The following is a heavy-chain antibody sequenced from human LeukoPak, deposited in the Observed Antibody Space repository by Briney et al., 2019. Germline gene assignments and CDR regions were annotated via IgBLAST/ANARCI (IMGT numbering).Heavy chain of an antibody. CDR3: AKSARFDWYIDY. CDR2: ISGSGGST. CDR1: GFTFSSYA. Sequence: GGSLRLSCAASGFTFSSYAMSWVRQAPGKGLEWVSSISGSGGSTYYADSVKGRFTITRDNSKNTLYLQMNSLRAEDTAVYYCAKSARFDWYIDYWGQGTLVTVSS. J-gene: IGHJ4*02. D-gene: IGHD3-9*01. V-gene: IGHV3-23*01.